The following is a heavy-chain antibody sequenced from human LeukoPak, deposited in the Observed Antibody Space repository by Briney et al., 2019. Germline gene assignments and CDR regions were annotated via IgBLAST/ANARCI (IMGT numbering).Heavy chain of an antibody. CDR2: IKSKTDGGTA. D-gene: IGHD4-17*01. J-gene: IGHJ3*02. CDR1: GFTFSNYA. Sequence: GSLRLSCAASGFTFSNYAMSWVRQAPGKGLEWVGRIKSKTDGGTADYAAPVKGTFTISRDDSKNTLYLQVNSLKTEDTAVYYCSTSTVTRSAFDIWGQGTMVTVSS. V-gene: IGHV3-15*01. CDR3: STSTVTRSAFDI.